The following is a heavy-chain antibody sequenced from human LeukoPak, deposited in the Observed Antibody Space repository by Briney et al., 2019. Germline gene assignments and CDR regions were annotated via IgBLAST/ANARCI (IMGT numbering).Heavy chain of an antibody. J-gene: IGHJ4*02. CDR3: AREEVEYYYDSSGYLIDY. D-gene: IGHD3-22*01. Sequence: ASVKVSCKASGHTFTGYYMHWVRQAPGQGLEWMGWINPNSGGTNYAQKFQGRVTMTRDTSISTAYMELSRLRSDDTAVYYCAREEVEYYYDSSGYLIDYWGQGTLVTVSS. CDR2: INPNSGGT. V-gene: IGHV1-2*02. CDR1: GHTFTGYY.